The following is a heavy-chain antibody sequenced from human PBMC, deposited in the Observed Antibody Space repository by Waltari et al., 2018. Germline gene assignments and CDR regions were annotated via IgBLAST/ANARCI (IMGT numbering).Heavy chain of an antibody. Sequence: QVQLVESGGGVVQPGMSLRLSCAASGFSLSNFGIHWVRQAPGKGLGWVALAFFDGIKTHYADSVRGRFTISRDNSKNTLYLDINNLRVDDTGIYYCAKDAFGNTYLDHWGQGTVVTVSS. CDR2: AFFDGIKT. D-gene: IGHD3-10*01. CDR3: AKDAFGNTYLDH. CDR1: GFSLSNFG. V-gene: IGHV3-30*18. J-gene: IGHJ5*02.